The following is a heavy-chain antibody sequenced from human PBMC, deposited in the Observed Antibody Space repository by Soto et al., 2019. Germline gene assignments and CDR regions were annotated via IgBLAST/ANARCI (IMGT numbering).Heavy chain of an antibody. J-gene: IGHJ6*02. V-gene: IGHV3-23*01. Sequence: EVQLLESGGGLVQPGGSLRLSCATSGFTFSSYAMTWVRQAPGKGLEWVSGISGSGDSTYYADSVKGRFTVSRDNSKNTLYLQRNGLRAEDTAVYYCAKDPVASSHHFFGMDVWGQGTTVTVSS. D-gene: IGHD6-19*01. CDR3: AKDPVASSHHFFGMDV. CDR1: GFTFSSYA. CDR2: ISGSGDST.